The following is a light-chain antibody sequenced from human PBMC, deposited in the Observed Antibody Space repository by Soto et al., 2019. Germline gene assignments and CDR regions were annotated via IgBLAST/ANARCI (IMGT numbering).Light chain of an antibody. CDR2: GAS. J-gene: IGKJ4*01. CDR3: QQLSDYPRT. V-gene: IGKV1-9*01. Sequence: DIQLTQFPSFLSASVGDRVTITCRASQGISSYLAWYQQKPGKAPKVLIYGASTLQSGVPSRCSGSASGTEFTLTISSLQPEDSATYYCQQLSDYPRTFGGGTKVEI. CDR1: QGISSY.